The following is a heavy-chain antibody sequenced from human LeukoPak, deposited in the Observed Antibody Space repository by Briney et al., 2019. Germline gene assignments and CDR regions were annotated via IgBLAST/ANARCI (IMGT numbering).Heavy chain of an antibody. V-gene: IGHV4-4*07. CDR2: IYSSGST. Sequence: SETLSLTCSVSGGSISYYYWSWIRQPAGKGLEWIGRIYSSGSTNYNPSLKSRVTMSVDTSKNQFSLKLSSVTAADTAVYYCARDIRPSYYFDYWGQGTLVTVSS. J-gene: IGHJ4*02. CDR1: GGSISYYY. CDR3: ARDIRPSYYFDY. D-gene: IGHD6-6*01.